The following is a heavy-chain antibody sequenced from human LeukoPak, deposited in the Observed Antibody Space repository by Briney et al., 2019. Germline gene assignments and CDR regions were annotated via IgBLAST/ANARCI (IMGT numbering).Heavy chain of an antibody. CDR2: INPNSGGT. D-gene: IGHD4/OR15-4a*01. V-gene: IGHV1-2*02. CDR3: ARVRVDYDYYYYYMDV. CDR1: GYTFTGYN. J-gene: IGHJ6*03. Sequence: GASVKVSCKASGYTFTGYNIHWVRQAPGQGLEWMGWINPNSGGTNYAQKFQGRVTMTRDTSISTAYMELSRLRSDDTAVYFCARVRVDYDYYYYYMDVWGKGTTVTVSS.